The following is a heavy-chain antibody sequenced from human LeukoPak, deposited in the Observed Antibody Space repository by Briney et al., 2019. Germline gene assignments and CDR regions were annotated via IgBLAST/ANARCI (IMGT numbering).Heavy chain of an antibody. J-gene: IGHJ4*02. CDR3: AKGGSGYYPIGVDY. CDR1: GFTFDDYA. CDR2: ISWSSGSI. D-gene: IGHD3-22*01. V-gene: IGHV3-9*01. Sequence: GGSLRLSCAASGFTFDDYAMHWVRQAPGKGLEWVSGISWSSGSIGYADSVKGRFTISRDNAKNSLYLQMNSLRAEDTALYYCAKGGSGYYPIGVDYWGQGTLVTVSS.